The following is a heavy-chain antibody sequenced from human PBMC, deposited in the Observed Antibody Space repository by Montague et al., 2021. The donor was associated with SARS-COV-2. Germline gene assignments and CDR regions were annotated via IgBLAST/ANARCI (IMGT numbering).Heavy chain of an antibody. D-gene: IGHD2-2*01. V-gene: IGHV3-30-3*01. CDR2: ISYDGSNK. Sequence: SLRLSCAASGFTFSIYAMHWVRQAPGKGLEWVAVISYDGSNKYYADSVKGRFTISRDNSKDTLYLQMDSLRSEDTAVYYCARGRNFQLLFEYHYGMGVWGQGTTITVSS. J-gene: IGHJ6*02. CDR3: ARGRNFQLLFEYHYGMGV. CDR1: GFTFSIYA.